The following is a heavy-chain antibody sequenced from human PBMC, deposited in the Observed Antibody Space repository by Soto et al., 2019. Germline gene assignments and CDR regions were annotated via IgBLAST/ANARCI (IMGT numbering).Heavy chain of an antibody. CDR2: ISSSSSTI. V-gene: IGHV3-48*01. D-gene: IGHD4-17*01. CDR1: GFTFSSYS. J-gene: IGHJ4*02. Sequence: EVQLVESGGGLVQPGGSLRLSCAASGFTFSSYSMNWVRQAPGKGLEWVSYISSSSSTIYYADSVKGRFTISRDNAKNSLYLQMNSLKAEDTAVYYCAREHDYGDYECLFFDYWGQGTLVTVSS. CDR3: AREHDYGDYECLFFDY.